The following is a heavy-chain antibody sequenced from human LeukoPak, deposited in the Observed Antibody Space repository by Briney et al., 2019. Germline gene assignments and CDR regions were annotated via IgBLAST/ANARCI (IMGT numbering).Heavy chain of an antibody. Sequence: PGRSLRLSCVVSGFSFSSYAMHWVRQAPGKGLEWVAVISHDGINKYYADSVKGRFTISRDISKNTLYAQMNSLRGEDTAVYYCARDRREYSSGWYFDQWGQGILVTVSS. J-gene: IGHJ4*02. CDR1: GFSFSSYA. CDR2: ISHDGINK. D-gene: IGHD6-19*01. V-gene: IGHV3-30*04. CDR3: ARDRREYSSGWYFDQ.